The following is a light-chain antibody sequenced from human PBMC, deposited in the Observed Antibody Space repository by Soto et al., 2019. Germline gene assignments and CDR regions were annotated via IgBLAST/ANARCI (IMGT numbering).Light chain of an antibody. Sequence: EIVLAQSPGTLSLSPGQRATLSCRASQSVSRDYVAWYQHKPGQAPRLLIYAASSRPSGIPDRFGGSGSGTEFTLTISRLEPEDFALYYCQQYGRSPLTFGGGARVEFK. J-gene: IGKJ4*01. CDR3: QQYGRSPLT. CDR1: QSVSRDY. CDR2: AAS. V-gene: IGKV3-20*01.